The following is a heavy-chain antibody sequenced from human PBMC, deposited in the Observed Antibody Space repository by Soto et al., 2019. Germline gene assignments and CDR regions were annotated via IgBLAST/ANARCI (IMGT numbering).Heavy chain of an antibody. J-gene: IGHJ6*02. CDR3: ARQRGPRGGYYYGMDV. Sequence: GESLKISCKGSGYSFTSYWIGWVRQMPGKDLEWMGIIYPGDSDTRYSPSFQGQVTISADKSISTAYLQWSSLKASDTAMYYCARQRGPRGGYYYGMDVWGQGTTVTVSS. CDR1: GYSFTSYW. CDR2: IYPGDSDT. V-gene: IGHV5-51*01. D-gene: IGHD3-10*01.